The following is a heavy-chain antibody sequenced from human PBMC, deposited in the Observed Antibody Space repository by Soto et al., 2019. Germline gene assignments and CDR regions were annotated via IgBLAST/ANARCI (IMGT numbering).Heavy chain of an antibody. D-gene: IGHD3-22*01. CDR3: ARDPIFYYASSGYGGSYFDY. CDR1: GSSISSSGYY. CDR2: MYYNVGT. J-gene: IGHJ4*02. Sequence: SETLSLTCIVSGSSISSSGYYWGWIRQPPGKGLEWIASMYYNVGTYYNPSLKSRVSISIDTSQNQFSLKLTSLTAADTAVYYCARDPIFYYASSGYGGSYFDYWGQGSRVTVSS. V-gene: IGHV4-39*07.